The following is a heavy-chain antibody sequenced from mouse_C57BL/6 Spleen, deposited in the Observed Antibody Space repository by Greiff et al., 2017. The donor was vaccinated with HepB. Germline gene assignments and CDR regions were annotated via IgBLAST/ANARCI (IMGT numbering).Heavy chain of an antibody. J-gene: IGHJ2*01. CDR1: GYAFSSSW. CDR3: ARNVYSYYFDY. CDR2: IYPGDGDT. D-gene: IGHD2-3*01. V-gene: IGHV1-82*01. Sequence: QVQLQQSGPELVKPGASVKISCKASGYAFSSSWMNWVKQRPGKGLEWIGRIYPGDGDTNYNGKFKGKATLTADKSSSTAYMQLSSLTSEDSAVYFCARNVYSYYFDYWGQGTTLTVSS.